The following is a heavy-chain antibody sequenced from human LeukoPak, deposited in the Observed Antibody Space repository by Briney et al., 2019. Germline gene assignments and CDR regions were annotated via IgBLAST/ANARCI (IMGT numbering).Heavy chain of an antibody. V-gene: IGHV1-18*01. D-gene: IGHD6-13*01. Sequence: ASVKVSCKASGYTFTSYGISWVRQAPGQGLEWMGWISAYNGNTNYAQKLQGRVTMTTDTSTSTAYMELRSLRSDDTAVYHCARDQRFIAAAGTDYWGQGTLVTVSS. J-gene: IGHJ4*02. CDR1: GYTFTSYG. CDR3: ARDQRFIAAAGTDY. CDR2: ISAYNGNT.